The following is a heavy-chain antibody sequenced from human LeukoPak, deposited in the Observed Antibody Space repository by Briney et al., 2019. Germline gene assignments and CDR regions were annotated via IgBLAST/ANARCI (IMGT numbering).Heavy chain of an antibody. CDR2: INHSGST. J-gene: IGHJ4*02. CDR3: ARHTLQYYYDRSGYLYYFDY. V-gene: IGHV4-34*01. Sequence: PSETLSLTCAVYGGSFSGYYWSWIRQPPGKGLEWIGEINHSGSTNYNPSLKSRVTISVDTSKNQFSLKLSSVTAADTAVYYCARHTLQYYYDRSGYLYYFDYWGQGSLVTVSS. CDR1: GGSFSGYY. D-gene: IGHD3-22*01.